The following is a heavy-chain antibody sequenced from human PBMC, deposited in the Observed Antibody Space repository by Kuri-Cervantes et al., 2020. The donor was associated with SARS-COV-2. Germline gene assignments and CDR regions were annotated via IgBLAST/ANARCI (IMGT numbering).Heavy chain of an antibody. CDR2: INPDGSYT. CDR1: GFTFSGHW. D-gene: IGHD6-19*01. V-gene: IGHV3-74*01. J-gene: IGHJ6*02. CDR3: AREKVAGIRYYYYGMDV. Sequence: GESLKISCAASGFTFSGHWIHWVRQAPGKGLVWVSRINPDGSYTNNADSVKGRFTLSRDNAKNSLYLQMNSLRAEDTAVYYCAREKVAGIRYYYYGMDVWGQGTTVTVSS.